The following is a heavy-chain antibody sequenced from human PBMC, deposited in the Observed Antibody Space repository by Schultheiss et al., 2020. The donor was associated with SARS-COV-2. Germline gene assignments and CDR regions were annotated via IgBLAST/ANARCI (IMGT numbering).Heavy chain of an antibody. V-gene: IGHV3-21*01. J-gene: IGHJ4*02. CDR1: GFTFSSYS. CDR3: AGGAH. Sequence: GESLKISCAASGFTFSSYSMNWVRQAPGKGLEWVSSISSSSSYIYYADSVKGRFTISRDNARNSLYLQMNSLRDEDTAVYYCAGGAHWGQGTLVTVSS. CDR2: ISSSSSYI. D-gene: IGHD3-16*01.